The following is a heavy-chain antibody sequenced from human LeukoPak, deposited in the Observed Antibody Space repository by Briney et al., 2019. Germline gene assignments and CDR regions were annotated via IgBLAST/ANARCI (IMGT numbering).Heavy chain of an antibody. CDR3: ARAPTVTTGHYYYYYMDV. D-gene: IGHD4-17*01. CDR1: GFTFSHYS. CDR2: ISSGSGSI. J-gene: IGHJ6*03. V-gene: IGHV3-48*04. Sequence: GGSLRLSCAASGFTFSHYSMNWVRQTPGKGLEWLSYISSGSGSIYYADSVKGRFTISRDNAKNSLYLQMNSLRAEDTAVYYCARAPTVTTGHYYYYYMDVWGKGTKVTVS.